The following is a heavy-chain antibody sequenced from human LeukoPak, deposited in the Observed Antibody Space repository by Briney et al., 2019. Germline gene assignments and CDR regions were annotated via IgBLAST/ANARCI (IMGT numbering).Heavy chain of an antibody. CDR2: IIPIFGTA. Sequence: GASVKVSCKASGGTLSSYAISWVRQAPGQGLEWMGGIIPIFGTANYAQKFQGRVTITADESTSTAYMELSSLRSEDTAVYYCARVQTYRDGYHYWGQGTLVTVSS. D-gene: IGHD5-24*01. J-gene: IGHJ4*02. CDR3: ARVQTYRDGYHY. CDR1: GGTLSSYA. V-gene: IGHV1-69*13.